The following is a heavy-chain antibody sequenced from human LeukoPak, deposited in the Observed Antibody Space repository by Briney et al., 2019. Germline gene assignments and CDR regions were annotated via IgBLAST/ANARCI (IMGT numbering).Heavy chain of an antibody. V-gene: IGHV4-59*01. CDR2: IYYSGST. J-gene: IGHJ1*01. CDR1: GGSISSYY. Sequence: SETLSLTCTVSGGSISSYYWSWIRQPPGKGLEWIGYIYYSGSTNYNPSLKSRVTISVDTSKNQFSLKLSSVTAADTAVYYCARGPDYYDSSGYYYFDEYFQHWGQGTLVTVSS. D-gene: IGHD3-22*01. CDR3: ARGPDYYDSSGYYYFDEYFQH.